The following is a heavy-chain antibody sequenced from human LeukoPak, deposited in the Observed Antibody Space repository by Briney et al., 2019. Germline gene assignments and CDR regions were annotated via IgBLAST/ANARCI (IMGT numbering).Heavy chain of an antibody. CDR1: GGSISSSSYN. J-gene: IGHJ4*02. CDR3: ARRGCGLTSCYLFDY. CDR2: IYYSGST. D-gene: IGHD2-2*01. V-gene: IGHV4-39*01. Sequence: SETLSLTCTVSGGSISSSSYNWGWIRQPPGKGLEWIGSIYYSGSTYYNPSLKSRVTISVDTSRNQFSLKLSSVTAADTAAYYCARRGCGLTSCYLFDYWGQGTLVTVSS.